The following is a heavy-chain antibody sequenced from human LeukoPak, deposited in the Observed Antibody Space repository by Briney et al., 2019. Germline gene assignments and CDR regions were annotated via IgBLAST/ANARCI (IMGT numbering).Heavy chain of an antibody. CDR3: AKDGPTAIPSWFDP. D-gene: IGHD2-21*02. J-gene: IGHJ5*02. CDR2: ISSSGGST. V-gene: IGHV3-23*01. CDR1: GFNFTNYA. Sequence: PGGSLRLSCAASGFNFTNYAMHWVRQAPGRGLEWVSLISSSGGSTYYAGSVKGRFTISRDNSKSTLYLQMNSLRAEDTAIYYCAKDGPTAIPSWFDPWGQGTLVTVSS.